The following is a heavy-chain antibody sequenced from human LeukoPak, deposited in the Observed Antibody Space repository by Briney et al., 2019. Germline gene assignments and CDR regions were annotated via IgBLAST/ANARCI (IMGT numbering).Heavy chain of an antibody. J-gene: IGHJ1*01. CDR3: AKGDASTPSYDPFQH. V-gene: IGHV3-23*01. Sequence: GGSLRLSCAASGFTFSSYAMSWVRQAPGKGLEWVSAISGSGGSTYYADSVKGRFTISRDNSKNTLYLQMNSLRAEDTAVYYCAKGDASTPSYDPFQHWGQGTLVTVSS. D-gene: IGHD3-22*01. CDR1: GFTFSSYA. CDR2: ISGSGGST.